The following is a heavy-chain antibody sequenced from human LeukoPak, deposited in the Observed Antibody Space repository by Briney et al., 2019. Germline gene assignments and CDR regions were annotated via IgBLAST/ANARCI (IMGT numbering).Heavy chain of an antibody. CDR3: AVYYDILGAFDI. D-gene: IGHD3-9*01. CDR2: IYYSGST. J-gene: IGHJ3*02. CDR1: GGSISSSSYY. Sequence: SETLSLTCTVSGGSISSSSYYWGWIRQPPGKGLEWNGSIYYSGSTYYNPSLKSRVTISVDTSKNQFSLKLSSVTAVDTAVYYCAVYYDILGAFDIWGQGTMVTVSS. V-gene: IGHV4-39*07.